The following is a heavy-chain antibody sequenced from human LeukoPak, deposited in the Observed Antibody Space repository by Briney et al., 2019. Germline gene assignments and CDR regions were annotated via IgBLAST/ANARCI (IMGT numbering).Heavy chain of an antibody. CDR2: ISAYNGNT. CDR1: GYTFTSYG. D-gene: IGHD2-15*01. Sequence: ASVKVSCKASGYTFTSYGISWVRQAPGQGLEWMGWISAYNGNTNYAQKLQGRVTMTTDTSTSTAYMELRSLRSDDSAVYYCAILVVAASTGDYWGQGTLVTVSS. J-gene: IGHJ4*02. V-gene: IGHV1-18*01. CDR3: AILVVAASTGDY.